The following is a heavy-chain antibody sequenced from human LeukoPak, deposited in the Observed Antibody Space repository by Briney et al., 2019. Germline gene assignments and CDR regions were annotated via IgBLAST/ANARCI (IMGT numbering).Heavy chain of an antibody. CDR1: GGTFSSYA. CDR3: AARGYSYSDFDY. V-gene: IGHV1-69*04. J-gene: IGHJ4*02. Sequence: GASVKVSCKASGGTFSSYAISWVRQAPGQGLEWMGRIIPILGIANYAQEFQGRVTITADKSTSTAYMELSSLRSEDTAVYYCAARGYSYSDFDYWGQGTLVTVSS. D-gene: IGHD5-18*01. CDR2: IIPILGIA.